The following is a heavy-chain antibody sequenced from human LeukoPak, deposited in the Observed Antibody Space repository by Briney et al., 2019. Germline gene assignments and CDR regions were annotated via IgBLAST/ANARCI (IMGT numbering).Heavy chain of an antibody. D-gene: IGHD5-24*01. V-gene: IGHV4-4*09. CDR2: IYTSGST. CDR3: ARTTRDGYDDY. CDR1: GGSISSYY. J-gene: IGHJ4*02. Sequence: SETLSLTCTVSGGSISSYYWSWIRQPPGKGLEWIGYIYTSGSTNYNPSLKSRVTISVDTSKNQFSQKLSSVTAADTAVYYCARTTRDGYDDYWGQGTLVTVSS.